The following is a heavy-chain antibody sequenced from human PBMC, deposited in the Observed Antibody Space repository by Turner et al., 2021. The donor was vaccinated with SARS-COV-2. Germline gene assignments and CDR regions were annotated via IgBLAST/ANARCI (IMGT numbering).Heavy chain of an antibody. CDR1: GFTVSSNY. J-gene: IGHJ6*02. CDR2: IYSGGTP. Sequence: EVQLVETGGGLIQPGGSLRLSCAASGFTVSSNYMSWVRQAPGKGLERVSLIYSGGTPYYADSVKGRFTVSRDNSKNTLYLQMNSLRAEDTAVYYCARDDPLGGMDVWGQGTTVTVSS. CDR3: ARDDPLGGMDV. V-gene: IGHV3-53*02.